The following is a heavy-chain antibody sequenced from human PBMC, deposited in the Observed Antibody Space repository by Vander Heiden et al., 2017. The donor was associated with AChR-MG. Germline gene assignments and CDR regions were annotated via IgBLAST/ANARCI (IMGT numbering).Heavy chain of an antibody. CDR1: GDSINSTTYY. Sequence: QVHLHESGPGLVKPSETLSLTCAISGDSINSTTYYWGWIRQPPGKGLEWIGHIYFTGSTFYNPSLMSRVTMFVDTSKNQFSLKVNSVTAADTAVYYCARRSDTTAFDIWGQGTMVTVSS. V-gene: IGHV4-39*01. J-gene: IGHJ3*02. CDR3: ARRSDTTAFDI. D-gene: IGHD1-1*01. CDR2: IYFTGST.